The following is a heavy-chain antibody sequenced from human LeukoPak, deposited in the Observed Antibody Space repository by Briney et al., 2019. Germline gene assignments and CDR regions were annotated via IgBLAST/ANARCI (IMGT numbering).Heavy chain of an antibody. CDR2: ISSSSSII. D-gene: IGHD1/OR15-1a*01. J-gene: IGHJ3*02. Sequence: GGSLRLSCAASGFTFSNYNMNWVRQAPGKGLEWVSYISSSSSIIYYADSVKGRFTISRDNAKNSLFLQMNSLRAEDTAVYYCARRPNNDAFDIWGQGTMVTVSS. CDR3: ARRPNNDAFDI. CDR1: GFTFSNYN. V-gene: IGHV3-48*01.